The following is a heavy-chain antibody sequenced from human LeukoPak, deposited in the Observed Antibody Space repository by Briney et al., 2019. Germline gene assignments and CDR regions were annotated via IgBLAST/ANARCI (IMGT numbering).Heavy chain of an antibody. J-gene: IGHJ6*03. CDR3: ARVVTIYYYMDV. CDR1: GGSISSHY. Sequence: SETLCLTCTVSGGSISSHYWSWIRQPPGKGLEWIGYIYYSGSTNYNPSLKSRVTISVDTSKNQFSLKLSSVTAADTAVYYCARVVTIYYYMDVWGKGPRSPSP. D-gene: IGHD3-3*01. V-gene: IGHV4-59*11. CDR2: IYYSGST.